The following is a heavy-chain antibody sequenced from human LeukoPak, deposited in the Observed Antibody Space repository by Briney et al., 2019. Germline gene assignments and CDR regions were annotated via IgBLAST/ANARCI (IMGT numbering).Heavy chain of an antibody. CDR2: IYYSGST. J-gene: IGHJ3*02. D-gene: IGHD4-17*01. V-gene: IGHV4-39*07. Sequence: NPSETLSLTCTVSGGSISSYYWSWIRQPPGKGLEWIGSIYYSGSTYYNPSLKSRVTISVDTSKNQFSLKLSSVTAADTAVYYCARVKYGDYATDAFDIWGQGTMVTVSS. CDR3: ARVKYGDYATDAFDI. CDR1: GGSISSYY.